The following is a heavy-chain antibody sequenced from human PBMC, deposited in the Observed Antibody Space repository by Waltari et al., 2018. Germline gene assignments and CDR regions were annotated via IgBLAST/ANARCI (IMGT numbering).Heavy chain of an antibody. Sequence: QVQLVQSGAEVKKPGSSVKVSCKASGGTFSSYAISWVRQAPGQGLEWMGGIIPICGTANYAQKFQGRVTITADESTSTAYMELSSLRSEDTAVYYCAREGVDGDYSTNWFDPWGQGTLVTVSS. CDR3: AREGVDGDYSTNWFDP. J-gene: IGHJ5*02. CDR2: IIPICGTA. V-gene: IGHV1-69*12. D-gene: IGHD4-17*01. CDR1: GGTFSSYA.